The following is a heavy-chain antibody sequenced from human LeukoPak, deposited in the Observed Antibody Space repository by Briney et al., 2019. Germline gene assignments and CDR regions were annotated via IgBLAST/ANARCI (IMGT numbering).Heavy chain of an antibody. Sequence: PGGSLRLSCAASGFTFTSYGMHWVRQAPGKGLEWVTNIWYDGSDKYFADSVKGRFTISRDNSKNTLYLQMNSLRADDTAVYYCARDRCTNGVCYLDYWGQGTLVTVSS. J-gene: IGHJ4*02. CDR3: ARDRCTNGVCYLDY. V-gene: IGHV3-33*01. D-gene: IGHD2-8*01. CDR1: GFTFTSYG. CDR2: IWYDGSDK.